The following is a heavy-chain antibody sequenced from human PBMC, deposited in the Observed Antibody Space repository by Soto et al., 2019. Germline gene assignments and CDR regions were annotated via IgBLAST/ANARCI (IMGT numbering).Heavy chain of an antibody. J-gene: IGHJ6*02. CDR2: IYYSGST. Sequence: SETLSLTCTVSGGSISSGGYYWSWIRQHPGKGLEWIGYIYYSGSTYYNPSLKSRVTISVDTSKNQFSLKLSSVTAADTAVYYCARDRRGYYDFWSGSYYYGMDVWGQGTAVTVSS. CDR1: GGSISSGGYY. CDR3: ARDRRGYYDFWSGSYYYGMDV. V-gene: IGHV4-31*03. D-gene: IGHD3-3*01.